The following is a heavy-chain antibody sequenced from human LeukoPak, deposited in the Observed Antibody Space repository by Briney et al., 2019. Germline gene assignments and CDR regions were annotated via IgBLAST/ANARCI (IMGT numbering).Heavy chain of an antibody. J-gene: IGHJ4*02. CDR2: INEGGSLK. D-gene: IGHD1-26*01. V-gene: IGHV3-7*01. CDR1: GFTFRAYW. CDR3: TRDMQGSRLYLVGSQND. Sequence: GESLRLSCVDSGFTFRAYWMTWVRQAPGKGLEWVANINEGGSLKYYVDSVKGRFTISRDNAMNTLYLQMNSLRAEDSALYYCTRDMQGSRLYLVGSQNDWGQGTLVTVSS.